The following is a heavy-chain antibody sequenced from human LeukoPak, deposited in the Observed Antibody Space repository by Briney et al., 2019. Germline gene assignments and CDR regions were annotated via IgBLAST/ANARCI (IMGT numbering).Heavy chain of an antibody. CDR2: ISGSGGST. CDR3: AKDRDFWSGFDAFDI. CDR1: GFTFSSYA. J-gene: IGHJ3*02. Sequence: SGGSLRLSCAASGFTFSSYAMSWVRQAPGKGLEWVSAISGSGGSTYYADSAKGRFTISRDNSKNTLYLQMNSLRAEDTAVYYCAKDRDFWSGFDAFDIWGQGTMVTVSS. V-gene: IGHV3-23*01. D-gene: IGHD3-3*01.